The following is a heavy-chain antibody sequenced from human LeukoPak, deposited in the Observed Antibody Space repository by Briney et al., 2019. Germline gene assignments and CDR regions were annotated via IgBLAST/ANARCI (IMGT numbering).Heavy chain of an antibody. Sequence: PGGSLRLSCAASGFTFSSYAMSWVRQAPGKGLEWVSAISGSGGSTYYADSVKGRFTISRDNAKNSLYLQMNSLRAEDTAVYYCARDGSSPYFDYWGQGTLVTVSS. J-gene: IGHJ4*02. CDR1: GFTFSSYA. CDR3: ARDGSSPYFDY. D-gene: IGHD6-13*01. V-gene: IGHV3-23*01. CDR2: ISGSGGST.